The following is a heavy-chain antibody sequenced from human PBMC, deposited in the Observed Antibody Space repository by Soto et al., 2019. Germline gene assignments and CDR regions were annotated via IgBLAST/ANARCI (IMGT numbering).Heavy chain of an antibody. D-gene: IGHD1-1*01. CDR3: AKDKRPDGAWDLDD. CDR2: IIGSDGST. V-gene: IGHV3-23*01. CDR1: GFTVKSYT. Sequence: EVQLSESGGDLAQPGGSLRLSCAASGFTVKSYTMSCVRQVPGKGLEWVSSIIGSDGSTYYVDSVKGRFTISRDISKNTLYLQMNSLRVEDTAVYYCAKDKRPDGAWDLDDWGQGTLVTVSS. J-gene: IGHJ4*02.